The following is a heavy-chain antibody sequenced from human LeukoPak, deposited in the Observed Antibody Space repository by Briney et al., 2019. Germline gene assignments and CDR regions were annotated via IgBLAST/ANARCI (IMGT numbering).Heavy chain of an antibody. Sequence: PGGSLRLSCEASGFTFSTYEMNWVRLAPGKGLEWVSFISSSGRIIYYADSVKGRVTISRDNAKSSLYLQMKSLRAEDTAVYCSARGDNTGYDYNSFDVWGEGTMVTVSS. CDR2: ISSSGRII. J-gene: IGHJ3*01. V-gene: IGHV3-48*03. D-gene: IGHD5-24*01. CDR3: ARGDNTGYDYNSFDV. CDR1: GFTFSTYE.